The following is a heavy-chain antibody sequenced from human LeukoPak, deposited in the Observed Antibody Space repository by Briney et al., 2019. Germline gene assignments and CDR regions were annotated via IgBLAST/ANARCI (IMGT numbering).Heavy chain of an antibody. J-gene: IGHJ3*02. Sequence: GGSLRLSCAASGFTVSSNYMNWVRQAPGKGREWVSGIHSGDETFYADSVKGRFTISRDNSMNTLYLQMNSLRAEDTAVYFCARDPLTVDAFDIWGQGTVVTVSS. V-gene: IGHV3-66*02. CDR2: IHSGDET. CDR1: GFTVSSNY. CDR3: ARDPLTVDAFDI. D-gene: IGHD4-17*01.